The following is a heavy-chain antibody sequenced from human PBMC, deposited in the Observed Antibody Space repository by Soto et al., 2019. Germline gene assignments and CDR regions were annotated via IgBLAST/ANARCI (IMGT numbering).Heavy chain of an antibody. D-gene: IGHD3-10*01. CDR2: IQDGGSI. CDR3: ARGEGSGSNALGQ. CDR1: GFSVSNNY. Sequence: EVLLEESGGDLVQPGGSLRLSCAASGFSVSNNYMTWVRQVSGKGLEWVSVIQDGGSITYADSVRDRFTISRDSSKNTVFLQMSSLRPEDTAVYFCARGEGSGSNALGQWGQGTLVTVSS. J-gene: IGHJ4*02. V-gene: IGHV3-66*01.